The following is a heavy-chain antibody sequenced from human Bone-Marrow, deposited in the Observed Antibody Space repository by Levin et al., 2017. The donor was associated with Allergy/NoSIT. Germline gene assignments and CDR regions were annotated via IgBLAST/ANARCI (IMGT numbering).Heavy chain of an antibody. CDR1: GYSFTSKY. CDR3: ARNRGSTGGLDY. J-gene: IGHJ4*02. V-gene: IGHV1-46*01. Sequence: GESLKISCKASGYSFTSKYIHWLRQAPGQGLQWMGVINTSHGNADYAPTFQGRVTLTTDTSTNTVHMELTSLTSEDTAIYYCARNRGSTGGLDYWGQGALITVSS. CDR2: INTSHGNA. D-gene: IGHD1-26*01.